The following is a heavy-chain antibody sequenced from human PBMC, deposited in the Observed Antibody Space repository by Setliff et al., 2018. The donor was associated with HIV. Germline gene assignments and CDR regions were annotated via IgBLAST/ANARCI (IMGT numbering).Heavy chain of an antibody. J-gene: IGHJ4*02. CDR2: INPNDGAT. D-gene: IGHD6-19*01. Sequence: ASVKVSCKAFTNDFSSQSFSWLRQAPGQGLEWMGIINPNDGATTYAQNFEGRVTMTRDTSTNTVYMELRSLTSEDTAVFYCAREYHIEATYTRLANYFDSWGQGTLVTVSS. CDR1: TNDFSSQS. V-gene: IGHV1-46*01. CDR3: AREYHIEATYTRLANYFDS.